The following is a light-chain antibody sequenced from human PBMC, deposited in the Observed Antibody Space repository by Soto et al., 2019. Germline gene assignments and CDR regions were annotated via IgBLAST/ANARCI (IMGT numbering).Light chain of an antibody. CDR2: DNN. CDR3: QSYDSSLSGWV. V-gene: IGLV1-40*01. J-gene: IGLJ3*02. CDR1: SSNIGAGYD. Sequence: QSVLTQPPSVSGAPGQRVTISCTGSSSNIGAGYDVHWYQQLPGTAPKLLIYDNNNRPSGVPDRFSGSKSGTSASLAITGLQAEDGADYYCQSYDSSLSGWVFGGGTKLTVL.